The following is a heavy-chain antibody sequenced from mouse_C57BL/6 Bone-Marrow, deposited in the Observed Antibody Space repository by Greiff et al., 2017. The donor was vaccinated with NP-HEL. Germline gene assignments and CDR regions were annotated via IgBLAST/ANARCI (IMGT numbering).Heavy chain of an antibody. Sequence: EVQRVESGGGLVQPGGSLKLSCAASGFTFSDYYMYWVRQTPEKRLEWVAYLSNGGGSTYYPDTVKGRFTISRDNAKNTLYLQMSRLKSEDTAMYYCARDGDVWGTGTTVTVSS. CDR1: GFTFSDYY. CDR2: LSNGGGST. V-gene: IGHV5-12*01. CDR3: ARDGDV. J-gene: IGHJ1*03.